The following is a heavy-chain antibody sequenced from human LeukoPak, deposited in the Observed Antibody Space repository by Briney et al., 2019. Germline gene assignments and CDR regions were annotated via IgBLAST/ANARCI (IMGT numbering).Heavy chain of an antibody. J-gene: IGHJ3*02. CDR2: INHSGST. V-gene: IGHV4-34*01. CDR1: GGSFSGYY. D-gene: IGHD2/OR15-2a*01. CDR3: ARLSMDMYDAFDI. Sequence: SETLSLTCAVYGGSFSGYYWSWIRQPPGKGLEWIGEINHSGSTNYNTSLKSRVTISVDTSKNQFSLKLSSVTAADTAVYYCARLSMDMYDAFDIWGQGAMVTVSS.